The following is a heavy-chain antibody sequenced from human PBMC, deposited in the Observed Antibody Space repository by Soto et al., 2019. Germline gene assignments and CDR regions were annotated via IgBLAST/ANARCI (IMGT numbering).Heavy chain of an antibody. Sequence: ASVKVSCKASGYTFASYYMHWVRQAPGQGLEWMGIINPSGGSTSYAQKFQGRVTMTRDTSTSTVYMELSSLRSEDTAVYYCARDLDNYYDSSGDHYYGMEVWGQGTTVTVSS. V-gene: IGHV1-46*01. CDR2: INPSGGST. J-gene: IGHJ6*02. CDR3: ARDLDNYYDSSGDHYYGMEV. D-gene: IGHD3-22*01. CDR1: GYTFASYY.